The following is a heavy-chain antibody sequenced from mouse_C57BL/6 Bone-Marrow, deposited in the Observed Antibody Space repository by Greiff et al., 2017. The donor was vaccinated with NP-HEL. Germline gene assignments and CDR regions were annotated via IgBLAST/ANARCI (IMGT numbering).Heavy chain of an antibody. Sequence: QVQLQQSGAELVKPGASVKLSCKASGYTFTSYWMHWVKQRPGQGLEWIGMIHPNSGSTNYNEKFKSKATLTVDKSSSTAYMQLSSLTSEDSAVYYCARLLRYRYFDVWGTGTTVTVSS. J-gene: IGHJ1*03. V-gene: IGHV1-64*01. CDR1: GYTFTSYW. CDR3: ARLLRYRYFDV. D-gene: IGHD1-1*01. CDR2: IHPNSGST.